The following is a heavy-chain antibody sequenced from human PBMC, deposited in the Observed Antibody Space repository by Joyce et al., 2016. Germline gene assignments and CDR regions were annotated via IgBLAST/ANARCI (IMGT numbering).Heavy chain of an antibody. CDR1: GYRFSSYW. CDR3: ARHQKPDLGDI. J-gene: IGHJ4*02. D-gene: IGHD1-14*01. Sequence: EVQLVQSGPEVKKPGESLKISCKGSGYRFSSYWIGWVRTMPGKGLEWMGISSPGDSDTKYSPSFQGQVSFSVDKSTNTAYRQWSSLKASDTAMYYCARHQKPDLGDIWGQGTLVIVSS. V-gene: IGHV5-51*01. CDR2: SSPGDSDT.